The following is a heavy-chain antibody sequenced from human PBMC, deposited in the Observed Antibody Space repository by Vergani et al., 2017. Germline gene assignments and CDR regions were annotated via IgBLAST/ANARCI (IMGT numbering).Heavy chain of an antibody. D-gene: IGHD6-19*01. CDR2: ISAYNGNT. CDR3: AREQWLPIDYFDY. V-gene: IGHV1-18*04. CDR1: GYTFTSYG. J-gene: IGHJ4*02. Sequence: QVQLVQSGAEVKKPGASVKVSCTASGYTFTSYGISWVRQAPGQGLEWMGWISAYNGNTNYAQKLQGRVTMTKDTSTSKAYMELRSLRSADTAVYYCAREQWLPIDYFDYWGQGTLVTVSS.